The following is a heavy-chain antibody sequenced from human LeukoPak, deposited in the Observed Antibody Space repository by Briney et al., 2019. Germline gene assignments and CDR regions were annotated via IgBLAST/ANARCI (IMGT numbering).Heavy chain of an antibody. Sequence: ASVKVSCKASGYTFTGYYMHWVQQAPGQGLEWMGWINPNSGGTNYAQKFQGRVTMTRDTSISTAYMELSRLRSDDTAVYYCARAGGSGYAFDYWGQGTLVTVSS. CDR3: ARAGGSGYAFDY. CDR2: INPNSGGT. CDR1: GYTFTGYY. J-gene: IGHJ4*02. V-gene: IGHV1-2*02. D-gene: IGHD3-22*01.